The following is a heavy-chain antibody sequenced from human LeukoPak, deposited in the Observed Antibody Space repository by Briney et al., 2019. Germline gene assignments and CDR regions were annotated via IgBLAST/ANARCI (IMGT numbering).Heavy chain of an antibody. Sequence: SETLSLTCAVYGGSFSDYYWSWIRQPPGKGLEWIGEITHTGFTNYNPSLKSRVTISADTSKNQFSLKMNSVTAADTAVYYCASGNYYQDYWGQGTVVTVSP. CDR1: GGSFSDYY. D-gene: IGHD1-26*01. CDR3: ASGNYYQDY. J-gene: IGHJ4*02. CDR2: ITHTGFT. V-gene: IGHV4-34*01.